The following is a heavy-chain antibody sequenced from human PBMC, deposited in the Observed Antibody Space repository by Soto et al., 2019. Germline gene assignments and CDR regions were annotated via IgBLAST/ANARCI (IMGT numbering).Heavy chain of an antibody. J-gene: IGHJ1*01. CDR3: ARTIQLPTEYFQH. CDR1: GGSISSGDYY. D-gene: IGHD2-21*01. CDR2: IYYSGST. Sequence: SETLSLTCTVSGGSISSGDYYWSWIRQPPGKGLEWIGCIYYSGSTYYNPSLKSRVTISVDTSKNQFSLKLSSVTAADTAVYYGARTIQLPTEYFQHWGQGTLVTFSS. V-gene: IGHV4-30-4*01.